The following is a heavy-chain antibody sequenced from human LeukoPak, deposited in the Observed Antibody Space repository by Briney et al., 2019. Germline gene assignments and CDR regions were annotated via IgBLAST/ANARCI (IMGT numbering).Heavy chain of an antibody. CDR3: ARTTMVRGTYYMDV. CDR1: GGSISSYY. D-gene: IGHD3-10*01. Sequence: SETLSLTCTVSGGSISSYYWSWTRQPPGKGLEWLGYIYYSGSTNYNPSLKSRVTISVDTSKNQFSLKLSSVTAADTAVYYCARTTMVRGTYYMDVWGKGTTVTVSS. V-gene: IGHV4-59*01. CDR2: IYYSGST. J-gene: IGHJ6*03.